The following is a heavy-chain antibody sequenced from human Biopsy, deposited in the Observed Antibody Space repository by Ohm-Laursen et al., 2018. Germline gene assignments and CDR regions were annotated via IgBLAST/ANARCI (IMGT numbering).Heavy chain of an antibody. J-gene: IGHJ2*01. Sequence: SQTLSLTCSVSGASVKTSGYSWAWIRQRPGKGLEWIGYISYNERTHYNPSLTSRLAISFDTSNNRISLQLRSVSVADTAVYYCVREPKTGTAEAWYFDLWGRGPPVTVPS. CDR3: VREPKTGTAEAWYFDL. CDR2: ISYNERT. CDR1: GASVKTSGYS. V-gene: IGHV4-31*03. D-gene: IGHD3-9*01.